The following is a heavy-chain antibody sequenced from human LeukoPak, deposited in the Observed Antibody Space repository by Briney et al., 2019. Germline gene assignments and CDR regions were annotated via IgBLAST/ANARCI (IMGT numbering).Heavy chain of an antibody. V-gene: IGHV4-31*03. J-gene: IGHJ5*02. Sequence: SETLSLTCTVSGGSISSGGYYWSWIRQHPGKGLEWIGYFYYSGSTYYNPSLKSRVTISVDTSKNQFSLKLSSVTAADTAVYYCARVEDILTGRASNWFDPWGQGTLVTVSS. CDR1: GGSISSGGYY. CDR2: FYYSGST. D-gene: IGHD3-9*01. CDR3: ARVEDILTGRASNWFDP.